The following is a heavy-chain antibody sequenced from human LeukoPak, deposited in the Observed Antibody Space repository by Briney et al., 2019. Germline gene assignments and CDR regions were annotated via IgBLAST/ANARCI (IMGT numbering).Heavy chain of an antibody. CDR1: GFTFSSYG. Sequence: GGSLRLSCAASGFTFSSYGMHWVRQAPGKGLEWVAVIWCDGSNKYYADSVKGRFTISRDNSKNTLYLQMNSLRAEDTAVYYCWRSGIAAACKTNYKYFFELWGQGTLVTVLS. D-gene: IGHD6-13*01. CDR2: IWCDGSNK. V-gene: IGHV3-33*01. CDR3: WRSGIAAACKTNYKYFFEL. J-gene: IGHJ4*02.